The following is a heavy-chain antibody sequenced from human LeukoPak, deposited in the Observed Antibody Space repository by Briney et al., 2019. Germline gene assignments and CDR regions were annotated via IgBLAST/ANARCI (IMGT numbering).Heavy chain of an antibody. D-gene: IGHD6-13*01. CDR2: IYSGGST. Sequence: GGSLRLSCAASGFTFSSFAMIWVRQAPGKGLEWVSVIYSGGSTYYADSVKGRFTISRDNSKNTLYLQMNSLRAEDTAVYYCARLIAAAGTGYWGQGTLVTVSS. CDR1: GFTFSSFA. V-gene: IGHV3-66*01. J-gene: IGHJ4*02. CDR3: ARLIAAAGTGY.